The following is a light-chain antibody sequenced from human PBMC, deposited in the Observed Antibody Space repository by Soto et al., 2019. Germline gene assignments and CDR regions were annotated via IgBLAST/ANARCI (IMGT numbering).Light chain of an antibody. Sequence: QSVLTQPASVSGSPGQSITISCTGTSSDIGGYKYVSWYQQKPDKAPKLLIYDVSYRPSGVSDRFSGSKSGNTASLTISGLQAEDEADYYCSSYTSIHTHVFGTGTKVTVL. CDR1: SSDIGGYKY. V-gene: IGLV2-14*01. CDR2: DVS. J-gene: IGLJ1*01. CDR3: SSYTSIHTHV.